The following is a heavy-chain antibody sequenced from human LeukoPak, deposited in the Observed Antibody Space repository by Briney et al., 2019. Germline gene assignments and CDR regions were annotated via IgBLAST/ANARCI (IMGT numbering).Heavy chain of an antibody. D-gene: IGHD3-22*01. J-gene: IGHJ3*02. V-gene: IGHV1-18*01. Sequence: GASVKVSCKASGYTFTSYGISWVRQAPGQGLEWMGWISAYNGNTNYAQKLQGRVTMTTDTSTSTAYMELRSLRSDDTAVYYCAREVYDSSGYYYEGIAFDIWGQGTMVTVSS. CDR2: ISAYNGNT. CDR3: AREVYDSSGYYYEGIAFDI. CDR1: GYTFTSYG.